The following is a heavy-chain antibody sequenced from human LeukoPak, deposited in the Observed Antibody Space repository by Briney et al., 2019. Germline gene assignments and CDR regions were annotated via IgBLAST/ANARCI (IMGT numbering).Heavy chain of an antibody. CDR1: GGSFSGYY. D-gene: IGHD2-8*01. J-gene: IGHJ4*02. V-gene: IGHV4-34*01. Sequence: SETLSLTCAVYGGSFSGYYWTWIRQPPGKGLEWIGEMNHSGSANYNPSLKSRVTISVDTSKNQFSLKLSSVTAADTAVYYCARAIVLMVYAPEFDYWGQGTLVTVSS. CDR3: ARAIVLMVYAPEFDY. CDR2: MNHSGSA.